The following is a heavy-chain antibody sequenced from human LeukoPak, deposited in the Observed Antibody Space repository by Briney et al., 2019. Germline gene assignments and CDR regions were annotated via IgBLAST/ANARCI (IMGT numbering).Heavy chain of an antibody. CDR3: ASTGYCIGGSCYSNYFDH. Sequence: SETLSLTCTVSGVSITSFYWSWIRQPPGKGLAWRGYIYFSGSTNYNPSLKSRVTVSLDTTKNQVSLKLSSVSAADTAVYYCASTGYCIGGSCYSNYFDHWGQGALVTVSS. D-gene: IGHD2-15*01. CDR1: GVSITSFY. CDR2: IYFSGST. J-gene: IGHJ4*02. V-gene: IGHV4-59*08.